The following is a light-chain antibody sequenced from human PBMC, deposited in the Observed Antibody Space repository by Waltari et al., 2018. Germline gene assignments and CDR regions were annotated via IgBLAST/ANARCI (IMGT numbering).Light chain of an antibody. CDR2: VKSDGSH. Sequence: QLVLTQSPSASASLGASVKLTCTLSSGHSTNIIAWLQQPPVKGPRLLMNVKSDGSHNKGVGIPDRFSGSSSGAERYLTISSLQSEDEADYYCQTGGHGTWVFGGGTRLTVL. CDR1: SGHSTNI. CDR3: QTGGHGTWV. J-gene: IGLJ3*02. V-gene: IGLV4-69*01.